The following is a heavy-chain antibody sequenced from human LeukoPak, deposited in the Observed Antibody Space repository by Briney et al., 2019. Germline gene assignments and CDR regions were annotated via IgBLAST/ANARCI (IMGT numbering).Heavy chain of an antibody. CDR2: IYYSGST. D-gene: IGHD3-16*02. CDR1: GGSISSSSYY. Sequence: SETLSLTCTVSGGSISSSSYYWGWIRQPPGKGLEWIGSIYYSGSTYYNPSLESRVTMSLDTSKNQFPLKLSSVTAADTAVYYCARDENGYVWGSFRAWGQGTLVTVSS. CDR3: ARDENGYVWGSFRA. V-gene: IGHV4-39*06. J-gene: IGHJ5*02.